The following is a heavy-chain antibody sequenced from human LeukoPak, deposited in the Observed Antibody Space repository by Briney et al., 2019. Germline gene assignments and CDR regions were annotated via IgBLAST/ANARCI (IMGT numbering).Heavy chain of an antibody. D-gene: IGHD5-18*01. Sequence: PSETLSLTCAVYGGSFSGYYWSWIRQPPGKGLEWIGEINHSGSTNYNPSLKSRVTISVDTSKNQFSLKLSSVTAADTAVYYCAREFIIVAVDTAMVTDAFDIWGQGTMVTVSS. CDR2: INHSGST. CDR1: GGSFSGYY. J-gene: IGHJ3*02. V-gene: IGHV4-34*01. CDR3: AREFIIVAVDTAMVTDAFDI.